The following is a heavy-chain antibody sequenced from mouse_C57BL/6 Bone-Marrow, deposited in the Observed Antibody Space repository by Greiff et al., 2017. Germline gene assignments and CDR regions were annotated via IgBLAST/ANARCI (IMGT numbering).Heavy chain of an antibody. V-gene: IGHV1-80*01. CDR3: ARWGYGSSHYAMDY. CDR1: GYAFSSYW. J-gene: IGHJ4*01. D-gene: IGHD1-1*01. CDR2: IYPGDGDT. Sequence: QVQLQQSGAELVKPGASVKISCKASGYAFSSYWMNWVKQRPGKGLEWIGQIYPGDGDTNYNGKFTGKATLTADKSSSTAYMQLSSLTSEDSAVYFCARWGYGSSHYAMDYWGQGTSVTVSS.